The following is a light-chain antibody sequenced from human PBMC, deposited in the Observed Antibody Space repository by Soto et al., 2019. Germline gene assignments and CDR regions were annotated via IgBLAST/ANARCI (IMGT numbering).Light chain of an antibody. CDR1: SSDVGDTNY. Sequence: QSALTQPASVSGSPGQPITISCTGTSSDVGDTNYVSWYQHHPGKAPKLLIYEVSNRPSGVSSRFSGSKSGNTASLTISGLQAEDEADYYCSSYINSITFVVFGGGTKVTVL. J-gene: IGLJ2*01. CDR3: SSYINSITFVV. V-gene: IGLV2-14*01. CDR2: EVS.